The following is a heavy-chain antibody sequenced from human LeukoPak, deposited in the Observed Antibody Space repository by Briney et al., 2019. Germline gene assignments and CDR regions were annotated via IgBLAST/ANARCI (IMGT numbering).Heavy chain of an antibody. CDR2: LFYTGNT. V-gene: IGHV4-39*07. Sequence: SETQSLTCTVSGGSINTGDYYWTWIRQPPGKGLEWIGSLFYTGNTYYNPSLKTRVTISIDTSKNQFSLKLSSVTAADTAVYYCARENIVSTRDFDYWGQGTLVTVSS. CDR1: GGSINTGDYY. CDR3: ARENIVSTRDFDY. J-gene: IGHJ4*02. D-gene: IGHD5/OR15-5a*01.